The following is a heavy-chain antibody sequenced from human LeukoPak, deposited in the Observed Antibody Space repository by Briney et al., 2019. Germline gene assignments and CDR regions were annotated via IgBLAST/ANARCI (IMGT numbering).Heavy chain of an antibody. CDR1: GGSISSYY. Sequence: SETLSLTCTVSGGSISSYYWSWIRQPPGKGLEWIGYIYYSGSTNYNPSLKSRVTISVDTSKNQFSLKLSSVTAADTVVYYCARESIAARLSFDYWGQGTLVTVSS. CDR3: ARESIAARLSFDY. CDR2: IYYSGST. V-gene: IGHV4-59*01. D-gene: IGHD6-6*01. J-gene: IGHJ4*02.